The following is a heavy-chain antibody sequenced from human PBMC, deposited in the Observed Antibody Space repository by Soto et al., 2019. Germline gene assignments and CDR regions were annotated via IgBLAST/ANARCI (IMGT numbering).Heavy chain of an antibody. CDR3: AIIGLDASGWPANFNY. D-gene: IGHD6-25*01. CDR2: IYWDDDK. J-gene: IGHJ4*02. Sequence: QITLKESGPPLVKPTQTLTLTCTFSGFSLSTSEVGVGWIRQPPGKALEWLALIYWDDDKTYSPSLRSGLTTTKHTPKHHVLLTIANIDPLDTATYYCAIIGLDASGWPANFNYWGQGTLVTVSS. CDR1: GFSLSTSEVG. V-gene: IGHV2-5*02.